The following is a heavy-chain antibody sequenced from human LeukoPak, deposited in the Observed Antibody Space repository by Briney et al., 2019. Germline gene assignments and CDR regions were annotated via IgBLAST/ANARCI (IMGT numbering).Heavy chain of an antibody. Sequence: SSETLSLTCTVSGGSISSGTYYWVWIRQPPGKGLEWIGSFYYSGSTYYNPSLNSRVTISVDTSKNQFSLKLSSVTAADTAVYYCATLAIVVVISGRPQGAPDYWGQGTLVTVSS. CDR1: GGSISSGTYY. J-gene: IGHJ4*02. CDR2: FYYSGST. CDR3: ATLAIVVVISGRPQGAPDY. D-gene: IGHD3-22*01. V-gene: IGHV4-39*01.